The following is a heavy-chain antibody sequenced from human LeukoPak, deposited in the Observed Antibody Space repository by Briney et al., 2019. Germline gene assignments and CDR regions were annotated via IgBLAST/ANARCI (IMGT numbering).Heavy chain of an antibody. CDR2: INHSGST. D-gene: IGHD1-26*01. Sequence: SETLSLTCAVYSGSFSGYYWSWIRQPPGKGLEWIGEINHSGSTNYNPSLKSRVTISVDTSKNQFSLKLSSVTAADTAVYYCARISYYSKRFDYWGQGTLVTVSS. CDR3: ARISYYSKRFDY. V-gene: IGHV4-34*01. CDR1: SGSFSGYY. J-gene: IGHJ4*01.